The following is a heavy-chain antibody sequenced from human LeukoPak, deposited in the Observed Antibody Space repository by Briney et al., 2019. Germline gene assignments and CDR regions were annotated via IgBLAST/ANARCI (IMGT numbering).Heavy chain of an antibody. D-gene: IGHD4-11*01. J-gene: IGHJ5*02. CDR1: GGTFSSYA. Sequence: GSSVKVSCKASGGTFSSYAISWVRQAPGQGLEWMGGIIPIFGTANYAQKFQGRVTITADESMSTAYMELSSLRSEDTAVYYCATSKPPRKDYSSWFDPWGQGTLVTVSS. V-gene: IGHV1-69*01. CDR2: IIPIFGTA. CDR3: ATSKPPRKDYSSWFDP.